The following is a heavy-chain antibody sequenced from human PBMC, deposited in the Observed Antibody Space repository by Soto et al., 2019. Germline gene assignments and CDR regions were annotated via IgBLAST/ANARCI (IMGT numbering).Heavy chain of an antibody. V-gene: IGHV1-3*01. CDR1: GYTFTSYA. CDR3: GSSLNDSSGYGFDY. CDR2: INAGNGNT. Sequence: EASVKVSCKASGYTFTSYAMHWVRQAPGQRLEWMGWINAGNGNTKYSQKFQGRVTITRDTSASTAYMELSSLRSEDTAVYYCGSSLNDSSGYGFDYWGQGTLVTVSS. D-gene: IGHD3-22*01. J-gene: IGHJ4*02.